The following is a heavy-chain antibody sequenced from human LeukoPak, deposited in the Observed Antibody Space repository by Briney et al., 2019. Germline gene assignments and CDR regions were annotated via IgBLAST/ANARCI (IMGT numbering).Heavy chain of an antibody. CDR3: ARDPGRWYYYDSSGYYRFDY. CDR2: ISTYNGNT. CDR1: GYTFTNYG. D-gene: IGHD3-22*01. J-gene: IGHJ4*02. V-gene: IGHV1-18*01. Sequence: GASVKVSCKAYGYTFTNYGISWVRQAPGQGLEWMGWISTYNGNTNYAQKLQGGVTMTTDTSTSTAYMELRSLRSDDTAVYYCARDPGRWYYYDSSGYYRFDYWGQGTLVTVSS.